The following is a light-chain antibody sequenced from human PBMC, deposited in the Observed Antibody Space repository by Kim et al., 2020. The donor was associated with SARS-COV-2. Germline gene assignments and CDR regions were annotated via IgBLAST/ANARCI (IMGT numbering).Light chain of an antibody. Sequence: QRVTISFSGSSSNIGNNAVNWYQQLPGKAPKLLIYYDDLLPSGVSDRFSGSKSGTSASLAISGLQSEDEADYYCAAWDDSLNAVVFGGGTQLTVL. CDR1: SSNIGNNA. V-gene: IGLV1-36*01. CDR2: YDD. J-gene: IGLJ2*01. CDR3: AAWDDSLNAVV.